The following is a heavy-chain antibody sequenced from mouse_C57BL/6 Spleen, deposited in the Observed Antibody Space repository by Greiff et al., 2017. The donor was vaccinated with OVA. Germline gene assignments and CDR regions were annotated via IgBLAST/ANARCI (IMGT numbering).Heavy chain of an antibody. CDR2: IWTGGGT. V-gene: IGHV2-9-1*01. J-gene: IGHJ4*01. Sequence: VQRVESGPGLVAPSQSLSITCTVSGFSLTSYAISWVRQPPGKGLEWLGVIWTGGGTNYNSALKSRLSISKDNSKSQVFLKMNSLQTDDTARYYCATYYGYDNYAMDDWGQGTSVTVSS. D-gene: IGHD2-9*01. CDR3: ATYYGYDNYAMDD. CDR1: GFSLTSYA.